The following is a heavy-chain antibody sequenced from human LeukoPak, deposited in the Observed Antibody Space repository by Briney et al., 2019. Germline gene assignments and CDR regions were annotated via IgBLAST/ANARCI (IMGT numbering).Heavy chain of an antibody. V-gene: IGHV1-69*13. Sequence: APVKVSCKASGGTFSSYAISWVRQAPGQGLEWMGGIIPIFGTANYAQKFQGRVTITADESTSTAYMELSSLRSEDTAVYYCARAPSGYYPTYFDYWGQGTLVTVSS. J-gene: IGHJ4*02. CDR2: IIPIFGTA. CDR3: ARAPSGYYPTYFDY. D-gene: IGHD3-3*01. CDR1: GGTFSSYA.